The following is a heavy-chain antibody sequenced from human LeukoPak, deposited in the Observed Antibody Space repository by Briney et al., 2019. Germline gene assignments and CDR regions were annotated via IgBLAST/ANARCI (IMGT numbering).Heavy chain of an antibody. CDR3: ARDFYRGYDY. CDR1: GGSISSYY. CDR2: IYYSGST. Sequence: PSETLSLTCTVSGGSISSYYWSWIRQPPGKGLEWIGYIYYSGSTNYNPSLKSRVTISVDTSKNQFSLKLSSVTAADTAVYYCARDFYRGYDYWGQGTLVTVSS. V-gene: IGHV4-59*01. D-gene: IGHD5-18*01. J-gene: IGHJ4*02.